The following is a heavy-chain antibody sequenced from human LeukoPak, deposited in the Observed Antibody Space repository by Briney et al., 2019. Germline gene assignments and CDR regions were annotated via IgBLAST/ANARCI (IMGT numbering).Heavy chain of an antibody. Sequence: PSETLSLTCAVYGGSFRGYFWSWIRQPPGKGLEWIGELNPSGGTNYNASLKSRITISVDTSKNQFSLNLASVTAADTAVYYCARIAFGGYIVARDYWGQGTLVIVSS. CDR3: ARIAFGGYIVARDY. J-gene: IGHJ4*02. D-gene: IGHD3-16*01. V-gene: IGHV4-34*01. CDR1: GGSFRGYF. CDR2: LNPSGGT.